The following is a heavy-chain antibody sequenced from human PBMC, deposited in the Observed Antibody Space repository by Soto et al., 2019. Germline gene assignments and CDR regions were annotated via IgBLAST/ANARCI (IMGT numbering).Heavy chain of an antibody. CDR2: IKNKANSYTT. V-gene: IGHV3-72*01. D-gene: IGHD6-19*01. CDR1: GFTFSDHY. Sequence: EVQLVESGGGLVQPEGSLRLSCAASGFTFSDHYMDWVRQAPGKGLEWVGRIKNKANSYTTEYAAPVKGIFTISRDDSKNSVFLQMNRLKTDGTAVYYCTRVRLVSSRSSDSWGQGILVTVSS. CDR3: TRVRLVSSRSSDS. J-gene: IGHJ4*02.